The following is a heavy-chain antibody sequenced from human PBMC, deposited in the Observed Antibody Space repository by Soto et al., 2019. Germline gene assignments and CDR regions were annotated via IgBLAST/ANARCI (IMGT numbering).Heavy chain of an antibody. CDR3: AKAAGIFGVVIRPYYMDV. D-gene: IGHD3-3*01. J-gene: IGHJ6*03. CDR1: GFTFSSYA. V-gene: IGHV3-23*01. Sequence: PGGALRLSCAASGFTFSSYAMSWVRQAPGKGLEWVSTLSGSGGSTYYADSVKGRFTISRDNSRNTLYLQMNSLRAEDTAVYYCAKAAGIFGVVIRPYYMDVWGKGTTVTVSS. CDR2: LSGSGGST.